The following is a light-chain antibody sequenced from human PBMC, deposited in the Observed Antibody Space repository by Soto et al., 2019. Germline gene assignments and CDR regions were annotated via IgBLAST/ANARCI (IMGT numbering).Light chain of an antibody. CDR2: GNN. J-gene: IGLJ3*02. Sequence: QSVLTQPRSVSAAPGQKVTISCSGSSXNIGGNYVSWYVQLPGTAPKFLIYGNNKRPSGIPDRFSGSKSGTSATLGITGLQTEDEADYYCATWDSSLGSVVFGGGTK. CDR1: SXNIGGNY. V-gene: IGLV1-51*01. CDR3: ATWDSSLGSVV.